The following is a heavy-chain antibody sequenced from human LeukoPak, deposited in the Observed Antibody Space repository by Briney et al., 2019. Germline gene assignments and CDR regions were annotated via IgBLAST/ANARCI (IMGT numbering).Heavy chain of an antibody. J-gene: IGHJ4*02. CDR1: GGSISSGGSY. D-gene: IGHD2-15*01. V-gene: IGHV4-31*03. Sequence: PSEALSLTCTVSGGSISSGGSYWSWIRQHPGKGLEWIGYIYYSGSTYYNPSLKSRVTISVDTSKNQFSLKLSSVTAADTAVYYCAKGYCSGGSCYSVDYWGQGTLVTVSS. CDR2: IYYSGST. CDR3: AKGYCSGGSCYSVDY.